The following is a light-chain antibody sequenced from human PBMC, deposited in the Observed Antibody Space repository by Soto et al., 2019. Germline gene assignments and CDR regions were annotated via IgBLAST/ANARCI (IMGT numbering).Light chain of an antibody. CDR1: QSVSSTY. Sequence: EIVLTQSPATLSLSPGERATLSCRASQSVSSTYLTWYQQKPGQAPRLLIYGASSRATGIPDRFSGSGSGTDFTLTISRLEPEDFAVYYCQQYSSSRTFGQGTKVDIK. J-gene: IGKJ1*01. CDR2: GAS. V-gene: IGKV3-20*01. CDR3: QQYSSSRT.